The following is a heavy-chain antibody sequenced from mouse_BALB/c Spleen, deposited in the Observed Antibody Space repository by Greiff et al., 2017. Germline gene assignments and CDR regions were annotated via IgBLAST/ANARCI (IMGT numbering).Heavy chain of an antibody. J-gene: IGHJ2*01. Sequence: EVQVVESGGGLVKPGGSLKLSCAASGFAFSSYDMSWVRQTPEKRLEWVAYISSGGGSTYYPDTVKGRFTISRDNAKNTLYLQMSSLKSEDTAMYYCARHSYYYGSIVYCDYWGQGTTLTVSS. CDR1: GFAFSSYD. D-gene: IGHD1-1*01. V-gene: IGHV5-12-1*01. CDR2: ISSGGGST. CDR3: ARHSYYYGSIVYCDY.